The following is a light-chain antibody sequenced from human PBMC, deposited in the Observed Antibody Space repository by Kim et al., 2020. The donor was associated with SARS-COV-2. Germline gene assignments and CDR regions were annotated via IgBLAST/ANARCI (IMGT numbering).Light chain of an antibody. Sequence: DIQMTQSPSTLSASVGDRVTITCRASQSIRSWLAWYQQKPGKAPKLLIYYASTLETGVPSRFSGSGSGTEFTLTISSLQPEDFATYYCQQYHTYWTFGQGTKVDIK. CDR2: YAS. V-gene: IGKV1-5*01. J-gene: IGKJ1*01. CDR1: QSIRSW. CDR3: QQYHTYWT.